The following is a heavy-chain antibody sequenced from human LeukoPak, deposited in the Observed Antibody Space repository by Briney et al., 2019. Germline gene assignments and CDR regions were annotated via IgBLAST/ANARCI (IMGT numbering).Heavy chain of an antibody. Sequence: GGSLGLSCAASGVTFRSYGMHWVRQAPGKGLEWVALISSDGNDKLYGESVRGRFTVSRDDSKSTLYLQMNSLRAEDTAVYYCTTKVIRGNSGDDYDDWGQGTLVTVSS. J-gene: IGHJ4*02. CDR2: ISSDGNDK. CDR1: GVTFRSYG. CDR3: TTKVIRGNSGDDYDD. V-gene: IGHV3-30*03. D-gene: IGHD5-12*01.